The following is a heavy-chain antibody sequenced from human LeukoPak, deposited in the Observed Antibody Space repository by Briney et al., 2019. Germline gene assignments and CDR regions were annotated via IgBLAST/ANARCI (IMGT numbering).Heavy chain of an antibody. CDR2: VSDTGRA. V-gene: IGHV4-4*07. Sequence: SETLSLTCTVSGGSITGYYWTWIRRPAGKGLEWIGRVSDTGRAHYNPSLERRVTISLDTSNNRFSLKVTSVTAADTAVYYCARGTDMTPICGYYSFVYWGQGTLVSVSS. J-gene: IGHJ4*02. CDR3: ARGTDMTPICGYYSFVY. D-gene: IGHD5-12*01. CDR1: GGSITGYY.